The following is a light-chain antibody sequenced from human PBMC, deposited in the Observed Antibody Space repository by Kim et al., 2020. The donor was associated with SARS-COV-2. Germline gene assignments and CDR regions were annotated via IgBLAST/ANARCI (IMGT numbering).Light chain of an antibody. CDR1: SSNIGAGYD. CDR2: VAT. Sequence: GGTNSCTGSSSNIGAGYDVRGYQQLLGTAPKLLIYVATNRPSGVPDRFSGSKSGTSASLAITGLQAEDGADYYCQSYDSSLNGWVFGGGTQLTVL. CDR3: QSYDSSLNGWV. J-gene: IGLJ3*02. V-gene: IGLV1-40*01.